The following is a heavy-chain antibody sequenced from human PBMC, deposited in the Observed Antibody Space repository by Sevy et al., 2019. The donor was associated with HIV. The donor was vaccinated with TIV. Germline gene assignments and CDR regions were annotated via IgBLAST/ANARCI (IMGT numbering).Heavy chain of an antibody. V-gene: IGHV3-30-3*01. CDR1: GFTFSSYA. D-gene: IGHD3-10*01. Sequence: GGSLRLSCAASGFTFSSYAMHWVRQAPGKGLEWVAVISYDGSNKYYADSVKGRFTISRDNSKNTLYLQMNSLRAEDTAAYYCARGTYYYDSGFFYPFDYWGQGTLVTISS. CDR3: ARGTYYYDSGFFYPFDY. J-gene: IGHJ4*02. CDR2: ISYDGSNK.